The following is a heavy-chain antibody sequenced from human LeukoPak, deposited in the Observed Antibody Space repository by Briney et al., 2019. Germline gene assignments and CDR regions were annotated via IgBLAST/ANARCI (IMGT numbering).Heavy chain of an antibody. CDR3: AKQGIAAPALDY. CDR1: GYTFTSYY. J-gene: IGHJ4*02. V-gene: IGHV1-46*01. D-gene: IGHD6-13*01. Sequence: ASVKVSCKASGYTFTSYYMHWVRQAPGQGLEWMGIINPSGGSTSYAQKFQGRVTMTRDTSSSTVYMELSSLRSEDTAVYYCAKQGIAAPALDYWGQGTLVTVFS. CDR2: INPSGGST.